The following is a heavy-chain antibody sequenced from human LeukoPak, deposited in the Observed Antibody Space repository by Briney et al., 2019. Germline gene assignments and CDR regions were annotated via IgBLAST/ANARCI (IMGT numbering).Heavy chain of an antibody. D-gene: IGHD4/OR15-4a*01. CDR3: TTGIDYGGGY. J-gene: IGHJ4*02. Sequence: GGSLRLSCVASGFTFSNTWMNWVRQAPGKGLEWVGRIKTTSDGGPTDYAAFVEGRFTISRDDSKNTLYLQMNSLKIEDTAVYYCTTGIDYGGGYWGQGTLVTVSS. CDR1: GFTFSNTW. CDR2: IKTTSDGGPT. V-gene: IGHV3-15*07.